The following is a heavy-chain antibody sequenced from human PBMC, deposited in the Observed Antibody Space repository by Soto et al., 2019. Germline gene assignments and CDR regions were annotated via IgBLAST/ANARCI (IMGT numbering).Heavy chain of an antibody. V-gene: IGHV4-31*03. CDR3: ARDHNGFNTAFDI. Sequence: QLQLQESGPGLVRPSQTLSLTCSVSGGSITIGGYYWGWIRQLPGKGLEWVAYVYSSGRTYYNPSHESRLSISLDTSKNQFSLILMSVTVADTDIYYCARDHNGFNTAFDIWGQGAMVTVSS. J-gene: IGHJ3*02. CDR2: VYSSGRT. D-gene: IGHD5-12*01. CDR1: GGSITIGGYY.